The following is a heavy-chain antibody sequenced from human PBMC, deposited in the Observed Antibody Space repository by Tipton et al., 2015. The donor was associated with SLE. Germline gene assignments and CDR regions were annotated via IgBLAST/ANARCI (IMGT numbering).Heavy chain of an antibody. Sequence: SLRLSCAASGFSFSIYAMNWVRQAPGKGLEWVSVTYSGGTTYHADSVKGRFTISRDDSKNTLYLQMNNLRAGDTAVYYCAKDGPRYYNYDYYFDLWGRGTLVTVSS. J-gene: IGHJ2*01. CDR1: GFSFSIYA. V-gene: IGHV3-23*03. CDR2: TYSGGTT. CDR3: AKDGPRYYNYDYYFDL. D-gene: IGHD3-10*01.